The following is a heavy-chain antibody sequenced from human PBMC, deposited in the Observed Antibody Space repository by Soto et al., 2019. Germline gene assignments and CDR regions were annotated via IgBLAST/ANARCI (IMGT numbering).Heavy chain of an antibody. V-gene: IGHV3-23*01. J-gene: IGHJ4*02. CDR3: AKSSQQLILFFDS. D-gene: IGHD1-1*01. Sequence: GSLRLSCTASGFTFNKYAMSWVRQASGKALEWVALISGSGGATFYADSAKGRFSISRDNSKNTVYLQINNLTADDTALYYCAKSSQQLILFFDSWGQGTLVTVSS. CDR1: GFTFNKYA. CDR2: ISGSGGAT.